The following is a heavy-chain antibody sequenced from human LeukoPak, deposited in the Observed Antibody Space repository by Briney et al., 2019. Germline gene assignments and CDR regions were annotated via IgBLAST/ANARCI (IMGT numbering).Heavy chain of an antibody. Sequence: PGGSLRLSCAASGFTFSSYAMHWVRQAPGKGLEWVAVISYDGSNKYYADSVKGRFTISRDNSKNTPYLQMNSLRAEDTAVYYCAGARYSGYDWGYYFDYWGQGTLVTVSS. CDR2: ISYDGSNK. V-gene: IGHV3-30*04. J-gene: IGHJ4*02. D-gene: IGHD5-12*01. CDR3: AGARYSGYDWGYYFDY. CDR1: GFTFSSYA.